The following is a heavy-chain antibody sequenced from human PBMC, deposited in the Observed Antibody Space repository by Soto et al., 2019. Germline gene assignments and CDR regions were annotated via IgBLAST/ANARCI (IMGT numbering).Heavy chain of an antibody. CDR2: INPNSGGT. J-gene: IGHJ6*02. CDR3: ARDGGRILTTYGMDV. V-gene: IGHV1-2*02. CDR1: GYTFTGYY. Sequence: QVQLVQSGAEVKKPGASVKVSCKASGYTFTGYYMHWVRQAPGQGLEWMGWINPNSGGTNYAQKFQGRVTMTRDTSRSTAYMELSRLRSDDTAVYYCARDGGRILTTYGMDVWGQGTTVTVSS. D-gene: IGHD4-4*01.